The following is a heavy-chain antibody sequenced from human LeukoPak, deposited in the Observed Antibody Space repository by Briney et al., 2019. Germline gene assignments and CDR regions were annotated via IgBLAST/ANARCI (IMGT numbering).Heavy chain of an antibody. CDR3: AREVRHQNWFDP. CDR1: GGSISSSNW. Sequence: SGTLSLTCAVSGGSISSSNWWSWVRQPPGKGLEWIGEIYHSGSTNYNPSLKSRVTISVDRSKNQFSLKLNSVTAADTAVYYCAREVRHQNWFDPWGQGTLVTVSS. J-gene: IGHJ5*02. D-gene: IGHD4/OR15-4a*01. CDR2: IYHSGST. V-gene: IGHV4-4*02.